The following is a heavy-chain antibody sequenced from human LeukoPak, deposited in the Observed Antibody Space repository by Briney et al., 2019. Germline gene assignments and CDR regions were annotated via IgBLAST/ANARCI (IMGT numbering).Heavy chain of an antibody. Sequence: QSGGSLRLSCAASGFTFSTYSMNWARQAPGKGLEWVSYISASSSPISYADSVKGRFTVSRDNAKNTVYLQMNSLSAEDTAVYYCARGSGLAFWGQGTLVTVSS. V-gene: IGHV3-48*04. CDR2: ISASSSPI. CDR3: ARGSGLAF. D-gene: IGHD3-3*01. J-gene: IGHJ4*02. CDR1: GFTFSTYS.